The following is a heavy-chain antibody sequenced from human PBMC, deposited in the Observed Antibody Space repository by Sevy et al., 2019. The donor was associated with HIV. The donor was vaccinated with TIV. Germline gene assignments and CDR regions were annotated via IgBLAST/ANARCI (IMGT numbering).Heavy chain of an antibody. V-gene: IGHV3-53*01. J-gene: IGHJ6*03. CDR2: IYSGGST. Sequence: GGSLRLSCAASGFTVSSNYMSWVRQAPGKGLEWVSVIYSGGSTYYADSVKGRFTISRDNSKNPLYLQMNSLRAGDTAVYYCASSLGGYSYGLDYYYMDVWGKGTPVTVSS. D-gene: IGHD5-18*01. CDR1: GFTVSSNY. CDR3: ASSLGGYSYGLDYYYMDV.